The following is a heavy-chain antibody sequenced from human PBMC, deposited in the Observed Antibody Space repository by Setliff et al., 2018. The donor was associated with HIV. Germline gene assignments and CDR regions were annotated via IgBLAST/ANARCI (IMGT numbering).Heavy chain of an antibody. CDR2: IYQTGST. J-gene: IGHJ4*02. CDR3: ARGPNLLTHYYDSSGYAVGYSDH. Sequence: SETLSLTCSVSGYSISSGYYWGWIRQSPGKGLEWIGSIYQTGSTYYNPSFKSRVTVSLDMSKHQFSLRLSSVTAADTAVYYCARGPNLLTHYYDSSGYAVGYSDHWGQGTLVTVSS. D-gene: IGHD3-22*01. V-gene: IGHV4-38-2*02. CDR1: GYSISSGYY.